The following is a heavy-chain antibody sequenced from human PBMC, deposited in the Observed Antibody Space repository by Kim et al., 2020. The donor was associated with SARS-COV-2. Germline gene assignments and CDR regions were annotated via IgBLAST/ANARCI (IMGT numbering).Heavy chain of an antibody. Sequence: GGSLRLSCAASGFTFSNAWMSWVRQAPGKGLEWVGRIKSKTDGGTTDYAATVQGRFTIPRDDSKNTLYLQMNSLKTEDTAVYYCTSTTSPNGYCSGGRCYGTAVAFDISGPGTPFSVSS. V-gene: IGHV3-15*01. CDR3: TSTTSPNGYCSGGRCYGTAVAFDI. CDR1: GFTFSNAW. D-gene: IGHD2-15*01. J-gene: IGHJ3*02. CDR2: IKSKTDGGTT.